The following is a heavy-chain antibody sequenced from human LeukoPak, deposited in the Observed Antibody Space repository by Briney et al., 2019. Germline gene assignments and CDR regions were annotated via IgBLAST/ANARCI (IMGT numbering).Heavy chain of an antibody. V-gene: IGHV1-69*05. D-gene: IGHD6-19*01. CDR2: IIPIFGTA. J-gene: IGHJ3*02. CDR3: ARSVAGGGYDAFDI. CDR1: GGTFSSYA. Sequence: ASVKVSCKASGGTFSSYAISWVRQAPRQGLEWMGRIIPIFGTANYAQKFQGRVTITTDESTSTAYMELSSLRSEDTAVYYCARSVAGGGYDAFDIWGQGTMVTVSS.